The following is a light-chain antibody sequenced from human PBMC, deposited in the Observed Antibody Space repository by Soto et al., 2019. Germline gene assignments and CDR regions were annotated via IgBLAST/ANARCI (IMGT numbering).Light chain of an antibody. CDR2: GAS. CDR1: QSVSSN. Sequence: EIVMTQSPATLSVSPGERATLSCGASQSVSSNLAWYQQKPGQGPRLLIYGASTRATGIPARFSGSGSGTEFTLTISSLQSEDFAVYSCQQYNNWPPLFGQGTRLEIK. CDR3: QQYNNWPPL. V-gene: IGKV3-15*01. J-gene: IGKJ5*01.